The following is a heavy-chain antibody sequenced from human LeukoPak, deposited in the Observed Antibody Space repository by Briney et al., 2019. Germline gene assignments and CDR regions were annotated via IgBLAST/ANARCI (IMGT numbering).Heavy chain of an antibody. J-gene: IGHJ4*02. D-gene: IGHD2-2*01. CDR3: ARDKLGYCSSTSCATRGFDY. Sequence: SQTLSLTCTVSGRSISSGSYYWSWIRQPAGKGLEWIGRIYTSGSTNYNPSLKSRVTISVDTSKNQFSLKLSSVTAADTAVYYCARDKLGYCSSTSCATRGFDYWGQGTLVTVSA. CDR1: GRSISSGSYY. V-gene: IGHV4-61*02. CDR2: IYTSGST.